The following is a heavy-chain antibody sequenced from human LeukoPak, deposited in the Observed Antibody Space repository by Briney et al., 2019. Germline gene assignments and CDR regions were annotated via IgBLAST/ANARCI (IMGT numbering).Heavy chain of an antibody. CDR1: GGSIGSGNFY. V-gene: IGHV4-30-4*08. CDR3: ARRYGAGSHII. Sequence: SQTLSLTCFVAGGSIGSGNFYWTWIRQPPGKGLEWIGYIYYTGNTYYNPSLKSRVTISIHTSKNQFSLKLNSVTAADTAVYYCARRYGAGSHIIWGQGTMVTVSS. J-gene: IGHJ3*02. D-gene: IGHD3-10*01. CDR2: IYYTGNT.